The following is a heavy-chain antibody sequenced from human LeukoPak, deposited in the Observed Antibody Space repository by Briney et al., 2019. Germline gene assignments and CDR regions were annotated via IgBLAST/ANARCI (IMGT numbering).Heavy chain of an antibody. Sequence: GSLTLSCAAPGFTFSSYAMSWVRQAPGKGLGWVSGMSCSGDNTYYADSVKGRFTISRDNSKNTLYVQVNSLGTEDTAAYYCAKGSYYDSSGSFYFDYWGQGTLVTVSS. J-gene: IGHJ4*02. CDR3: AKGSYYDSSGSFYFDY. D-gene: IGHD3-22*01. V-gene: IGHV3-23*01. CDR2: MSCSGDNT. CDR1: GFTFSSYA.